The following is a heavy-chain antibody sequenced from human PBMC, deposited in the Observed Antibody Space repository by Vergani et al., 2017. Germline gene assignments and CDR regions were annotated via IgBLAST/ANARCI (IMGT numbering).Heavy chain of an antibody. V-gene: IGHV3-23*01. CDR2: ISGSGGST. D-gene: IGHD3-10*01. J-gene: IGHJ4*02. CDR1: GFTFSSYA. Sequence: EVQLLESGGGLVQPGGSLRLSCAASGFTFSSYAMSWVRQAPGKGLEWVSAISGSGGSTYYADSVKGRFTISRDNSKNTLYLQMNSLRAEDTAVYYCAKPLWFGLRCNSATLFDYWGQGTLVTVSS. CDR3: AKPLWFGLRCNSATLFDY.